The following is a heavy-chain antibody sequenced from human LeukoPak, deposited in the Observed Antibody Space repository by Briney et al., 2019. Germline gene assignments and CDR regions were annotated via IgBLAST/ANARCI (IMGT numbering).Heavy chain of an antibody. V-gene: IGHV1-8*01. D-gene: IGHD1-26*01. CDR1: GYTFTSYD. Sequence: VASVKVSCKASGYTFTSYDINWVRQATGRGLEWMGWMNPNSGDTGYAQKFQGRVTMTRDNSITTAYMELSSLRSEDTAVYYCARALWEQRSSAYFDYWGRGTLVTVSS. CDR3: ARALWEQRSSAYFDY. J-gene: IGHJ4*02. CDR2: MNPNSGDT.